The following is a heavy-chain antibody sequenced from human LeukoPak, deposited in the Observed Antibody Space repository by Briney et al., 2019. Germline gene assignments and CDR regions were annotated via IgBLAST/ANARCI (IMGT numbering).Heavy chain of an antibody. J-gene: IGHJ2*01. CDR1: GGSIRSYY. Sequence: SETLSLTCTVSGGSIRSYYWSWSRQPPGKGLEWIGYIYYSGSTYYNPSLKSRVTISVDTSRNQFSLKLSSVTAADTAVYYCARGSSYCSGGSCYSDYWYFDLWGRGTLVTVSS. V-gene: IGHV4-59*06. CDR2: IYYSGST. CDR3: ARGSSYCSGGSCYSDYWYFDL. D-gene: IGHD2-15*01.